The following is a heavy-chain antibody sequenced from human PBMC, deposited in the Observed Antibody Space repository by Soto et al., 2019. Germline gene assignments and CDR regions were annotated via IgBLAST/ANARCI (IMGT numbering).Heavy chain of an antibody. V-gene: IGHV4-39*01. Sequence: HLQLQESGPGLVKPSETLSLTCTVSGDSISTGTYYWGWIRQPPGKGLEWIGNIYYSGITYYNPSLKSRFAISVDTSKNQFSLKLSAVSAADTAIYYCARSNTGYYKWFDPWGQGTLVTVSS. D-gene: IGHD3-9*01. CDR3: ARSNTGYYKWFDP. J-gene: IGHJ5*02. CDR2: IYYSGIT. CDR1: GDSISTGTYY.